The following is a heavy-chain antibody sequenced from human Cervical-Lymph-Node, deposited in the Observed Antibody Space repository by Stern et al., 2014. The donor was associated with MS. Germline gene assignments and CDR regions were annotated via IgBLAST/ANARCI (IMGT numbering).Heavy chain of an antibody. J-gene: IGHJ4*02. CDR1: GYTFTSYG. CDR2: LSAYNGNT. D-gene: IGHD3-3*01. CDR3: ARGSPYYDFWSGFDY. V-gene: IGHV1-18*01. Sequence: QVQLVQSGAEVKKPGASVKVSCKASGYTFTSYGISWVRQAPGQGLEWMGLLSAYNGNTNYAQKLQGRVTRTTDQSTSTAYMELRSLRSDDTAVYYCARGSPYYDFWSGFDYWGQGTLVTVSS.